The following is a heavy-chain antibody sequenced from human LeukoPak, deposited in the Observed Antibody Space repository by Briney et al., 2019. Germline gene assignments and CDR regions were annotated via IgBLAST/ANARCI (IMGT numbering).Heavy chain of an antibody. Sequence: SETLSLTCAVYGGSFSGYYWSWIRQAPGKGLEWIGEINHSGSTNYNPSLKSRVTISVDTSKNQFSLKLSSVTAADTAVYYCARGMGYYGMDVWGQGTTVTVSS. D-gene: IGHD3-10*01. V-gene: IGHV4-34*01. CDR1: GGSFSGYY. CDR2: INHSGST. CDR3: ARGMGYYGMDV. J-gene: IGHJ6*02.